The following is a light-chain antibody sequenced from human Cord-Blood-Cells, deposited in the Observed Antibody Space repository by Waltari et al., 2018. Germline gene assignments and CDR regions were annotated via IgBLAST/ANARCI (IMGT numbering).Light chain of an antibody. J-gene: IGLJ1*01. CDR3: CSYAGSSTYV. Sequence: QSALTQPASVSGSPGQSLTISCTGTSRDVRSYNLVSWYQQHPGKPPKLMIYEGSKRPSGVSNRFSGSKSGNTASLTISGLQAEDEADYYCCSYAGSSTYVFGTGTKVTVL. V-gene: IGLV2-23*01. CDR2: EGS. CDR1: SRDVRSYNL.